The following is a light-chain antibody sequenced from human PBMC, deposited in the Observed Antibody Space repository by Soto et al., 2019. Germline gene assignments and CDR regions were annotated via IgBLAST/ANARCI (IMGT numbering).Light chain of an antibody. J-gene: IGKJ1*01. CDR2: GAS. CDR1: QSVSSN. Sequence: EIFITQSPATLSVSPGERATLSCRASQSVSSNLAWYQQKPGQAPRLLIYGASTRATGIPARFSGSGSGTEFTLTISSLQSEDFAVYYCQQYNNWPPWTFGQGTKVDIK. CDR3: QQYNNWPPWT. V-gene: IGKV3-15*01.